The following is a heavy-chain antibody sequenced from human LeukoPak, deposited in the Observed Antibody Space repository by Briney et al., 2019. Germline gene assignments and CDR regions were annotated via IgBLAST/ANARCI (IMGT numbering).Heavy chain of an antibody. Sequence: PSETLSLTCAVSGYSISNGYCWGWIRQPPGKGPEWIGSIYHSGTTYYNPSLKSRVTISVDTSKNQFSLKLSSVTAADTAVYYCAREDRSKRMLFDYWGQGTLVTVSS. CDR2: IYHSGTT. D-gene: IGHD2-8*01. CDR1: GYSISNGYC. V-gene: IGHV4-38-2*02. J-gene: IGHJ4*02. CDR3: AREDRSKRMLFDY.